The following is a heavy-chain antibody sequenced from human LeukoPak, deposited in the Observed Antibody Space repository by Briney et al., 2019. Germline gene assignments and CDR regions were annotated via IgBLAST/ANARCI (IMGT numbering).Heavy chain of an antibody. J-gene: IGHJ4*02. V-gene: IGHV3-21*01. Sequence: PGGSLRLSCAASGVTLNTYSMNWVRQAPGEGLGWVSSISGGSSYIYYADSVKGRFTISRDHAKSSLYLQMNSLRAEDTAVYYCASRYCSGGSCYCDGYWGQGTLVTVSS. CDR3: ASRYCSGGSCYCDGY. CDR2: ISGGSSYI. D-gene: IGHD2-15*01. CDR1: GVTLNTYS.